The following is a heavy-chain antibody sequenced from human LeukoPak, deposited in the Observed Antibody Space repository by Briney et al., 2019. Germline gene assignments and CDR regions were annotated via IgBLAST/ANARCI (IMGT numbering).Heavy chain of an antibody. Sequence: GGSLRLSCAASGFTFSSYAMHWVRQAPGKGLEWVAVISYDGSNKYYADSVKGRFTISRDNSKNTLYLQMNSLRAEDTAVYYCAREDLAARFDYWGQGSLVTVSS. J-gene: IGHJ4*02. CDR1: GFTFSSYA. CDR3: AREDLAARFDY. D-gene: IGHD6-6*01. CDR2: ISYDGSNK. V-gene: IGHV3-30-3*01.